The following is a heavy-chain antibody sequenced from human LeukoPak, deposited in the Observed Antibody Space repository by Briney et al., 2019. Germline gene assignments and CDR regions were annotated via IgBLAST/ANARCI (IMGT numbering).Heavy chain of an antibody. Sequence: ASVKVSCKVSGYTLTELSMHWVRQAPGKGLEWMGGFDPEDGETIYAQKFQGRVTMTEDTSTDTAYMELSSLRSEDTAVYYCATEVYGSGSTRYYYYGMDVWGQGTTVTVSS. V-gene: IGHV1-24*01. CDR2: FDPEDGET. D-gene: IGHD3-10*01. J-gene: IGHJ6*02. CDR1: GYTLTELS. CDR3: ATEVYGSGSTRYYYYGMDV.